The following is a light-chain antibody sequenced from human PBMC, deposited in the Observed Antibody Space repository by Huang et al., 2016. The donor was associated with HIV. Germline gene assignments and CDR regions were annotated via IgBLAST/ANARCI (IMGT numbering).Light chain of an antibody. J-gene: IGKJ2*01. V-gene: IGKV1-39*01. CDR2: GAS. Sequence: DIQMTQSPSSQSASVGDRVTITCRTSDNLANSLNWYQQKSGAAPVLLIYGASNLQTGVSSRFSGGGAGTDFTLTITNLRPEDFATYYCQQSHSIPHTFGQGTRLE. CDR3: QQSHSIPHT. CDR1: DNLANS.